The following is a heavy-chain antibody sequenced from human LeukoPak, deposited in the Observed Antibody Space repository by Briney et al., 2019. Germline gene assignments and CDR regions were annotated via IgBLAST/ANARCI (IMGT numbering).Heavy chain of an antibody. Sequence: PSETLSLTCAVYGGSFSGYYWSWIRQPPGKGLEWIGEINHSGSTNYNPSLMSRVAISVDSSKNHFSLNLRSVTAADTAVYYCARLPLGAFAEFLNFDYWGQGIPVTVSS. J-gene: IGHJ4*02. CDR2: INHSGST. CDR1: GGSFSGYY. CDR3: ARLPLGAFAEFLNFDY. V-gene: IGHV4-34*01. D-gene: IGHD3-10*01.